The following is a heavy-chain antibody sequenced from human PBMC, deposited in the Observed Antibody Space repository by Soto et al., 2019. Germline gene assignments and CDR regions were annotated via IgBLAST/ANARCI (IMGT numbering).Heavy chain of an antibody. V-gene: IGHV3-23*01. CDR3: ARHITGGPTSVNGVDV. CDR2: LGGGGGGT. Sequence: EVQLLESGGGLVQPGGSLRLSCAASGFTFNNFAMSWVRQAPGKGLEWVSAIGGGQGPAKGLEWVSGLGGGGGGTFYADSVKGRFTISRDNSKNTLYLQMNSLRVEDTAVYYCARHITGGPTSVNGVDVWGQGTTVAVSS. J-gene: IGHJ6*02. D-gene: IGHD2-21*01. CDR1: GFTFNNFA.